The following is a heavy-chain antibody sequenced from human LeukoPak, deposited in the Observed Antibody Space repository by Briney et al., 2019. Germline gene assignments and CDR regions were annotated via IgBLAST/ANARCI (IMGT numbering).Heavy chain of an antibody. V-gene: IGHV3-48*04. CDR2: ISSSSSTI. CDR1: GFTFSSYS. J-gene: IGHJ4*02. D-gene: IGHD3-10*01. CDR3: ARDYYGSGSYYTFFDY. Sequence: GGSLRLSCAASGFTFSSYSMNWVRQAPGKGLEWVSYISSSSSTIYYADSVKGRFTIFRDNAKNSLYLQMNSLRAEDTAVYYCARDYYGSGSYYTFFDYWGQGTLVTVSS.